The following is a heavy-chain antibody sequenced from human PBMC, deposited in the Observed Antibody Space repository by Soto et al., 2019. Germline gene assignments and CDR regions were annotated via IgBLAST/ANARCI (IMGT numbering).Heavy chain of an antibody. Sequence: LRLSCAASGFTFSSYGMHWVRQAPGKGLEWVAVIWYDGSNKYYADSVKGRFTISRDNSKNTLYLQMNSLRAEDTAVYYCAREFPDSTPVDYWGQGTLVTVSS. CDR1: GFTFSSYG. V-gene: IGHV3-33*01. CDR3: AREFPDSTPVDY. CDR2: IWYDGSNK. J-gene: IGHJ4*02.